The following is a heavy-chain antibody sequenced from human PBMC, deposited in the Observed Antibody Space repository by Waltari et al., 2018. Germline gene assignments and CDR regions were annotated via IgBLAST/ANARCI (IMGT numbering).Heavy chain of an antibody. CDR2: IYYSGST. CDR1: GGSISSYS. CDR3: ARGEQLVRAFDI. D-gene: IGHD6-13*01. V-gene: IGHV4-59*01. J-gene: IGHJ3*02. Sequence: QVQLQESGPGLVKPSETLSLTCTVSGGSISSYSWTWLRQPPGKGLEWIGYIYYSGSTNYNPSLKSRVTISVDTSKNQFSLKLSSVTAADTAVYYCARGEQLVRAFDIWGQGTMVTVSS.